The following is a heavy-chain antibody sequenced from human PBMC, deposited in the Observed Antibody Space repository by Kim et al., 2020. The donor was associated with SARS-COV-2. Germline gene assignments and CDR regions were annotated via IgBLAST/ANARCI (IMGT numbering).Heavy chain of an antibody. J-gene: IGHJ3*02. V-gene: IGHV1-18*01. Sequence: QKVQGRVTMNTDTSTSKGYMELRSLRADDTAVYYCARDREALPFANAFDIWGQGTMVTVSS. CDR3: ARDREALPFANAFDI.